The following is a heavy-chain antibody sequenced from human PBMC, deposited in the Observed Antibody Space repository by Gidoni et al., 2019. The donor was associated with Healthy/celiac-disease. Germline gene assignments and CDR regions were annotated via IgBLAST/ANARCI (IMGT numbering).Heavy chain of an antibody. Sequence: QAQLGESGGGVVQPGRSLCPSCAASGLIFGSYAMPWARQAPGKGLEWVAVISYDGSNKYYADSVKGRFTISRDNSKNTLYLQMNSLRAEDTAVYYCARAHTEIAVAGSYYYYGMDVWGQGTTVTVSS. D-gene: IGHD6-19*01. CDR3: ARAHTEIAVAGSYYYYGMDV. CDR2: ISYDGSNK. J-gene: IGHJ6*02. CDR1: GLIFGSYA. V-gene: IGHV3-30*04.